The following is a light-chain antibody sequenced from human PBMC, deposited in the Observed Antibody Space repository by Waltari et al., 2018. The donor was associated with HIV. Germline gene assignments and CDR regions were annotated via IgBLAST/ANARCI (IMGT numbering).Light chain of an antibody. CDR1: SSNIGNNI. J-gene: IGLJ2*01. CDR2: GND. V-gene: IGLV1-44*01. Sequence: QSVLTQPHSVSATPGQRVTISCSGSSSNIGNNIVTWYQQLPGTAPKLIIYGNDQRPSGVPDRFSGSKSGPSASLAISGLQSEDEADYYCATWDDSLNGPLFGGGTKLTVL. CDR3: ATWDDSLNGPL.